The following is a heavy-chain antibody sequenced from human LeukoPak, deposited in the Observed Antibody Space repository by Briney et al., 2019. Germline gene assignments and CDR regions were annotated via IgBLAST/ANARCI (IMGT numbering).Heavy chain of an antibody. J-gene: IGHJ4*02. CDR1: GLTVSSNY. CDR2: IYSDGRT. D-gene: IGHD1/OR15-1a*01. V-gene: IGHV3-66*01. CDR3: ARSNCNSCYLGVWYYFDY. Sequence: SGGSLRLSCAASGLTVSSNYMSWVRQAPGKGLEWVSDIYSDGRTYYADSVKGRFTISRDSSKNTLFLQMNSLKTEDTAVYYCARSNCNSCYLGVWYYFDYWGQGTLVTVSS.